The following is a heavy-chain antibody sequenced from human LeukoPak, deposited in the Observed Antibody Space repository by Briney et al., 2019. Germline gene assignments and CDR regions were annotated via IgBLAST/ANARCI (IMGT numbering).Heavy chain of an antibody. Sequence: PSETLSLTCTVSGGSISSSSYYWSWIRQPPGKGLEWIGYIYYSGSTNYNPSLKSRVTISVDTSKNQFSLKLSSVTAADTAVYYCAREGAAADYFDYWGQGTLVTVSS. CDR1: GGSISSSSYY. CDR3: AREGAAADYFDY. CDR2: IYYSGST. V-gene: IGHV4-61*01. J-gene: IGHJ4*02. D-gene: IGHD6-13*01.